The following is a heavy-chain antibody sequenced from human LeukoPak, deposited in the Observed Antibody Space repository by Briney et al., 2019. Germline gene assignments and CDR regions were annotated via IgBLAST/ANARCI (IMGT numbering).Heavy chain of an antibody. CDR3: ASLPQPKYYYDSSGYEAFDI. Sequence: GSLRLSCAASGFTFSSYEMNWVRQAPGKGLEWIGEIYHSGSTNYNLSLQSRVTISVDTSKNQFSLKLSSVTAADTAVYYCASLPQPKYYYDSSGYEAFDIWGQGTMVTVSS. J-gene: IGHJ3*02. CDR2: IYHSGST. V-gene: IGHV4-34*01. CDR1: GFTFSSYE. D-gene: IGHD3-22*01.